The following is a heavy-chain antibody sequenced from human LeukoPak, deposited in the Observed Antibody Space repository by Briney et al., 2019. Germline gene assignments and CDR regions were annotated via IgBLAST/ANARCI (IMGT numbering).Heavy chain of an antibody. CDR3: ARYMRGHGEMKGRYYFDL. J-gene: IGHJ4*02. CDR1: GYSFIGYW. D-gene: IGHD3-10*01. Sequence: GESLKISCKGSGYSFIGYWIGWVRQMPGKGLEWMGIIYPGDSDTRYSPSFQGQVTISADKSISTAYLQWSSLEASDTAMYYCARYMRGHGEMKGRYYFDLWGQGTLVTVSS. V-gene: IGHV5-51*01. CDR2: IYPGDSDT.